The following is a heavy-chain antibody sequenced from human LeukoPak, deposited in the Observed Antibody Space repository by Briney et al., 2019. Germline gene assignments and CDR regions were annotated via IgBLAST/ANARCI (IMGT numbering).Heavy chain of an antibody. CDR1: GFTFSGFS. D-gene: IGHD1-7*01. CDR2: ISGAGDRT. V-gene: IGHV3-64*02. J-gene: IGHJ5*02. CDR3: ARIGMENFYDL. Sequence: SGGSLRLSCAGSGFTFSGFSMHWVRQTPGRGLEYVSAISGAGDRTYYADSVKGRFSISRDNSKNTLYLQMGNLRGEDMALYFCARIGMENFYDLWGQGTLVTVSA.